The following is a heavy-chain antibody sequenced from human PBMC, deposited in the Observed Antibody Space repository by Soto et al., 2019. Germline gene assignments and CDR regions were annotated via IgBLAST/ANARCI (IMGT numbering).Heavy chain of an antibody. Sequence: PSETLSLTCTVSGGSISSGGYYWSWIRQHPGKGLEWIGYIYYSGSTYYNPSLKSRVTISVDTSKNQFSLKLSSVTAADTAVYYCARAETHMRHYYYYMDVWGKGTTVTVSS. J-gene: IGHJ6*03. CDR2: IYYSGST. CDR3: ARAETHMRHYYYYMDV. D-gene: IGHD2-21*01. V-gene: IGHV4-31*03. CDR1: GGSISSGGYY.